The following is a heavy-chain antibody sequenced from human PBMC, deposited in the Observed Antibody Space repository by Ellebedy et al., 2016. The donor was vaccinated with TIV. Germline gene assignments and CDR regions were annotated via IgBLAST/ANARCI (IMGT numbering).Heavy chain of an antibody. CDR3: ARDGGAARTAPPDY. J-gene: IGHJ4*02. V-gene: IGHV3-66*01. Sequence: PGGSLRLSCAASGFTVSNNYMRWVRQAPGKGLEWVSLIYSTGDTHYAHFVKGRFTISRDNSKNTLYLQMNSLRVEDTAVYYCARDGGAARTAPPDYWGQGTLVTVSS. D-gene: IGHD6-6*01. CDR2: IYSTGDT. CDR1: GFTVSNNY.